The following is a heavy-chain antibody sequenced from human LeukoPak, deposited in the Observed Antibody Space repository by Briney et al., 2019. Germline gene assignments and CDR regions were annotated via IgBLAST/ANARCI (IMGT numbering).Heavy chain of an antibody. J-gene: IGHJ6*03. CDR2: ISAYNGNT. V-gene: IGHV1-18*01. Sequence: ASVKVSCKASGYTFTSYGISWVRQAPGQGLEWMGWISAYNGNTNYAQKLQGRVTMTTDTSTSTAYMELRSLRSDDTAVYYCARVEAAAGTLYYYYYYMDVWGKGTTVTVSS. CDR1: GYTFTSYG. CDR3: ARVEAAAGTLYYYYYYMDV. D-gene: IGHD6-13*01.